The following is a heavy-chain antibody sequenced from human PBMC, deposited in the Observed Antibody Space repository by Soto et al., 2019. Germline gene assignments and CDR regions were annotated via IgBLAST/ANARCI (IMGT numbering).Heavy chain of an antibody. D-gene: IGHD6-19*01. CDR2: INHSGST. CDR1: GGSFSGYY. Sequence: QVQLQQWGAGLLKPSETLSLTCAVYGGSFSGYYWSWIRQPPGKGLEWIGEINHSGSTNYNPSLKSRVTISVDTSKNQFALKLSSVTAADTAVYYCARGLAVLHWGQGTLVTVSS. V-gene: IGHV4-34*01. J-gene: IGHJ4*02. CDR3: ARGLAVLH.